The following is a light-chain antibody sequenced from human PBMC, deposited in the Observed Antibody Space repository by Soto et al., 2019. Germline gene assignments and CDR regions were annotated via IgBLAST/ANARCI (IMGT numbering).Light chain of an antibody. CDR2: EVS. CDR3: TSYTSSTTWV. J-gene: IGLJ3*02. CDR1: SSDIGGSNY. Sequence: QSVLTQPASVSGSPGQSITISCTGTSSDIGGSNYVSWYQQYPGKAPKLMISEVSNRPSGVSNRFSGSKSGYTASLTISGLQAEDEADYYCTSYTSSTTWVFGGGTKLTVL. V-gene: IGLV2-14*01.